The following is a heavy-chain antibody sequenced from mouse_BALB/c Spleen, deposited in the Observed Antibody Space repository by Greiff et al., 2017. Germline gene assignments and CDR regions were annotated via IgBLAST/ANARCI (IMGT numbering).Heavy chain of an antibody. CDR1: GFTFSSYA. CDR2: ISSGGSYT. J-gene: IGHJ3*01. CDR3: TRETGTSRFAD. Sequence: EVMLVESGGGLVKPGGSLKLSCAASGFTFSSYAMSWVRQTPEKRLEWVATISSGGSYTYYPDSVKGRFTISRDNAKNTLYLQMSSLKSEDTAMYYCTRETGTSRFADWGQGTLVTVSA. D-gene: IGHD4-1*01. V-gene: IGHV5-6-4*01.